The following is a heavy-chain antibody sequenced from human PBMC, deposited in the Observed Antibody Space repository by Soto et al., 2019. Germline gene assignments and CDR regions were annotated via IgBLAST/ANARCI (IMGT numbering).Heavy chain of an antibody. V-gene: IGHV1-24*01. CDR3: ATLAESFGYCGMDV. Sequence: QVQLVQSGAEVKKPGASVKVSCKVSGYTLTELSMHWVRQAPGKGLEWMGCLDPEDGETIYAQKFQGRVTMTEDTATDTAYMELSRMRCEDTAVYYCATLAESFGYCGMDVWGQGTTVTVSS. CDR1: GYTLTELS. D-gene: IGHD3-10*01. CDR2: LDPEDGET. J-gene: IGHJ6*02.